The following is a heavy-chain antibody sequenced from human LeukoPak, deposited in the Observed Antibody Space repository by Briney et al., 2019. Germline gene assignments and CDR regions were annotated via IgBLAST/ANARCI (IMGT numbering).Heavy chain of an antibody. V-gene: IGHV4-59*01. CDR3: ASSITIFSSFDP. CDR1: GGSISSYY. D-gene: IGHD3-9*01. CDR2: IYYSGST. J-gene: IGHJ5*02. Sequence: SETLSLTCTVSGGSISSYYWSWIRQPPGKGLEWIGYIYYSGSTNYNPSLKSRVTISVDTSKNQFSLKLSSVTAVDTAVYYCASSITIFSSFDPWGQGTLVTVSS.